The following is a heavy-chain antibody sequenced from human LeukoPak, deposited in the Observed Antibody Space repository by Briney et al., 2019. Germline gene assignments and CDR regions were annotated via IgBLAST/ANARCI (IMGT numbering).Heavy chain of an antibody. Sequence: SSETLSLTCTVSGGSFSSGDYYWSWIRQPPGKGLEWIGYIYYSGSTYYNPTLKSRVTISVDTSKNQFSLKLSSVTAADTAVYYCARGANYDFWSGYRSNAFDIWGQGTMVTVSS. D-gene: IGHD3-3*01. CDR3: ARGANYDFWSGYRSNAFDI. V-gene: IGHV4-30-4*01. J-gene: IGHJ3*02. CDR1: GGSFSSGDYY. CDR2: IYYSGST.